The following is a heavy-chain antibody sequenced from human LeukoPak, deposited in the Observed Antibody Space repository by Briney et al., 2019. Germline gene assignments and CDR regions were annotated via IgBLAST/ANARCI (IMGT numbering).Heavy chain of an antibody. Sequence: PGGSLRLSCAASGFTFSSYWMSWARQAPGKGREWVANIKQDGSEKNYVDSVKGRFTISRDNAKNSLYLQMNSLRAEDTAVYYCAREAGDSSGWYNWLDPWGQGTLVTVSS. V-gene: IGHV3-7*01. CDR3: AREAGDSSGWYNWLDP. CDR2: IKQDGSEK. J-gene: IGHJ5*02. CDR1: GFTFSSYW. D-gene: IGHD6-19*01.